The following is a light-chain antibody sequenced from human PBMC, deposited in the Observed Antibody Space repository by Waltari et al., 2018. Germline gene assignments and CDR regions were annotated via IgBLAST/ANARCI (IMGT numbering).Light chain of an antibody. Sequence: TVMTQSPATLSLSPGDRAPLSCRASQSVSNNLAWYQQKPGQAPTILIYGASTRATGIPARFSGGGSGTEFTLTISSLQSEDFAVYYCQQYNNWPPITFGQGTRLEMK. V-gene: IGKV3-15*01. CDR2: GAS. CDR1: QSVSNN. CDR3: QQYNNWPPIT. J-gene: IGKJ5*01.